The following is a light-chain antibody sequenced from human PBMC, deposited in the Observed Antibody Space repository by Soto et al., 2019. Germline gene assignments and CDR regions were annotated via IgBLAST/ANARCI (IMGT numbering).Light chain of an antibody. V-gene: IGLV1-44*01. Sequence: VTQPPSASGTPGQGVTISCSGGSSNIGSNTVNWFQQLPGTAPKLLIYSNNQRPSGVPDRFSGSRSGTSASLAISGLQSEDEADYYCAAWDDSLNGVVFGGGTKLTVL. J-gene: IGLJ2*01. CDR1: SSNIGSNT. CDR3: AAWDDSLNGVV. CDR2: SNN.